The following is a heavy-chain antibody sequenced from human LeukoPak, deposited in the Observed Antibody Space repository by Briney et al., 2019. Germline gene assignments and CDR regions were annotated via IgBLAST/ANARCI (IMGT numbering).Heavy chain of an antibody. CDR2: IYYSGST. CDR3: AGLVGRYSSGLYYYYFDY. Sequence: SETLSLTCTVSGGSISGNYWSWFRQPPGKGLEWIGYIYYSGSTNYNPSLKSRVTISVDTSKNQFSLKLNSVTAADTAVYYCAGLVGRYSSGLYYYYFDYWGQGTLVTVSS. V-gene: IGHV4-59*03. CDR1: GGSISGNY. J-gene: IGHJ4*02. D-gene: IGHD3-22*01.